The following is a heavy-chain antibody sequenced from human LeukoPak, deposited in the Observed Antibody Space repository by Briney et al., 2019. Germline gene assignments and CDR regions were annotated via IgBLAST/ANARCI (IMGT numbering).Heavy chain of an antibody. Sequence: ASVKVSCKASGYTFTSYDINWVRQAPGQGLEWMGWISAYNGNTNYAQKLQGRVTMTTDTSTSTAYMELRSLRSDDTAVYYCARDRPGGSGSYDIDYWGQGTLVTVSS. CDR2: ISAYNGNT. J-gene: IGHJ4*02. CDR3: ARDRPGGSGSYDIDY. D-gene: IGHD3-10*01. V-gene: IGHV1-18*01. CDR1: GYTFTSYD.